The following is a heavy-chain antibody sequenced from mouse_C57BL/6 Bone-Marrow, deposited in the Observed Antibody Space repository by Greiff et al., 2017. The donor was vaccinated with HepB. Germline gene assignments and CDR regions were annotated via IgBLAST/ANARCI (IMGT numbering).Heavy chain of an antibody. CDR2: IRSKSNNYAT. J-gene: IGHJ4*01. Sequence: EVKLMESGGGLVQPKGSLKLSCAASGFSFNTYAMNWVRQAPGKGLEWVARIRSKSNNYATYYADSVKDRFTISRDDSESMLYLQMNNLKTEDTAMYYCVRRGDYFTGWAMDYWGQGTSVTVSS. CDR1: GFSFNTYA. CDR3: VRRGDYFTGWAMDY. V-gene: IGHV10-1*01. D-gene: IGHD1-1*01.